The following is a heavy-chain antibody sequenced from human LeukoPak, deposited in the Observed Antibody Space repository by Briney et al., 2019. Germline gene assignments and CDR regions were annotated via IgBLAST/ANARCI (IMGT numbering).Heavy chain of an antibody. V-gene: IGHV4-31*03. J-gene: IGHJ5*02. CDR3: ARGADCSSTSCFQLDNWFDP. D-gene: IGHD2-2*01. Sequence: SETLSLTCTVSGGSISSGDHYWSWIRQHPGKGLEWIGYIYYSGSTYYNPSLKSRVTISVDTSKNQFSLKLSSVTAADTAVYYCARGADCSSTSCFQLDNWFDPWGQGTLVTVSS. CDR1: GGSISSGDHY. CDR2: IYYSGST.